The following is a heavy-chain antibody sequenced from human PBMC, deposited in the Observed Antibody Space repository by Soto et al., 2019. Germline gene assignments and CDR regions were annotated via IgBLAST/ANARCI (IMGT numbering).Heavy chain of an antibody. V-gene: IGHV3-13*01. CDR3: ARDFTLGYGDYYYYGMDV. CDR2: IGTAGDT. Sequence: PGGSLRLSCAASGFTFSGYDMHWVRQATGKGLEWVSAIGTAGDTYYPGSVKGRFTISRENAKNSLYLQMNSLRAEDTAVYYCARDFTLGYGDYYYYGMDVWGQGTTVTVSS. D-gene: IGHD4-17*01. CDR1: GFTFSGYD. J-gene: IGHJ6*02.